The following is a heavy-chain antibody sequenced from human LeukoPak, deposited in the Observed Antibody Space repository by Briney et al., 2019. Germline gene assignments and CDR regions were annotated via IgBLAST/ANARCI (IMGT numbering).Heavy chain of an antibody. CDR3: ARGTIAAAGIDY. D-gene: IGHD6-13*01. CDR2: IKEDGSVK. CDR1: GFTFSTYW. J-gene: IGHJ4*02. Sequence: PGRSLRLSCAASGFTFSTYWMSWVRQAPGKGLEWVANIKEDGSVKYYVDSVEGRFTISRDNAKNSLYLQMNSLRVEDTAVYYCARGTIAAAGIDYWGQGTLVTVSS. V-gene: IGHV3-7*01.